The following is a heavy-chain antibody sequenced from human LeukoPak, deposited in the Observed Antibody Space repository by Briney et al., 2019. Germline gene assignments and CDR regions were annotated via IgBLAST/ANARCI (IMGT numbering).Heavy chain of an antibody. CDR3: ARLSLLGRDY. V-gene: IGHV4-59*08. CDR1: GGSISSYY. CDR2: IYYSGST. D-gene: IGHD2-15*01. Sequence: PSETLSLTGTVSGGSISSYYWSWIRQPPGKGLEWIGYIYYSGSTNYNPSLKSRVTISVDTSKNQFSLKLSSVTAADTAVYYCARLSLLGRDYWGQGTLVTVSS. J-gene: IGHJ4*02.